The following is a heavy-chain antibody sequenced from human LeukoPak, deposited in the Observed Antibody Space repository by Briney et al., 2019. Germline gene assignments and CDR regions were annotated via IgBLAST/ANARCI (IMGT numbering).Heavy chain of an antibody. V-gene: IGHV1-8*03. Sequence: ASVKVSCKASGYTFTRYDINWVRQATGQGLEWMGWMNPKSGNTGHAQKFQGRVTITRVTSISTVYMELSSLRSEDTAVYFCARVEAAGPFDYWGQGTLVTVSS. CDR3: ARVEAAGPFDY. CDR2: MNPKSGNT. J-gene: IGHJ4*02. D-gene: IGHD6-13*01. CDR1: GYTFTRYD.